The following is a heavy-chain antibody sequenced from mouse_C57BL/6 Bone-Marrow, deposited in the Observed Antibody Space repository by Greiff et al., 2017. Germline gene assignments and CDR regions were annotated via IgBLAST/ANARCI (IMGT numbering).Heavy chain of an antibody. V-gene: IGHV3-6*01. CDR1: GYSITSCYY. Sequence: VQLKESGPGLVKPSPSLSLSCSVTGYSITSCYYWYWIRQFPGNKLEWMGCIRYDGSTNYNPTLKKRNSITRDTSKNPFFLKLNSVTTEDTATYYCARNDDGCAYWGQGTLVTVSA. D-gene: IGHD2-12*01. J-gene: IGHJ3*01. CDR2: IRYDGST. CDR3: ARNDDGCAY.